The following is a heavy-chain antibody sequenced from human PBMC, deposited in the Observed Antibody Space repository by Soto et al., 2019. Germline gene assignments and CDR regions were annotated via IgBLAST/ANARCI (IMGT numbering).Heavy chain of an antibody. CDR3: AWADFWSGYYRYDP. D-gene: IGHD3-3*01. CDR1: GYTFAGYD. J-gene: IGHJ5*02. CDR2: INPNSGGT. V-gene: IGHV1-2*02. Sequence: ASVKVSCKASGYTFAGYDMHWVRQAPGQGLEWMGWINPNSGGTNYAQKFQGRVTMTRDTSISTAYMELSRLRSDDTAVYYCAWADFWSGYYRYDPWGHRTLVTVSS.